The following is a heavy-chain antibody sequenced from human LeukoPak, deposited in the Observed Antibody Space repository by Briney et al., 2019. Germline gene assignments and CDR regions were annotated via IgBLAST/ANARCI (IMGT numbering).Heavy chain of an antibody. CDR3: ARDSPCVLCGGYFGSDAFDI. D-gene: IGHD1-26*01. Sequence: GGSLRLSCAASGFTFSSYWMSWVRQAPGKGLEWVANIKQDGSEKYYVDSVKGRFTISRDNAKNSLYLQMNSLRAEDTAVYYCARDSPCVLCGGYFGSDAFDIWGQGTMVTVSS. CDR1: GFTFSSYW. J-gene: IGHJ3*02. V-gene: IGHV3-7*01. CDR2: IKQDGSEK.